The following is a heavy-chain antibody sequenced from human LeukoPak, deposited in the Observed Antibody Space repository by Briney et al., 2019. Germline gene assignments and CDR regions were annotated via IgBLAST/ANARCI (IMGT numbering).Heavy chain of an antibody. V-gene: IGHV4-59*08. CDR3: ARWGDGYESYYFDY. CDR2: IYYSGST. D-gene: IGHD5-24*01. CDR1: GGSISSYY. J-gene: IGHJ4*02. Sequence: SETLSLTCTVSGGSISSYYWSWIRQPPGKGLEWIGYIYYSGSTNYNPSLKSRVTISVDTSKNQFSLKLSSVTAADTAVYYCARWGDGYESYYFDYWGQGTLVTVSS.